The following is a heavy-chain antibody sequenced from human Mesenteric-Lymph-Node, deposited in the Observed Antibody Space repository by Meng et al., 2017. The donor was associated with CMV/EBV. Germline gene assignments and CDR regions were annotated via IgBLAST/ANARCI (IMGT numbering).Heavy chain of an antibody. J-gene: IGHJ4*02. D-gene: IGHD2-2*01. CDR2: ISSSSSYI. Sequence: GGSLRLSCAASGFTFSSYSMNWVRQAPGKGLEWVSSISSSSSYIYYADSVKGRFTISRDNAKTSLYLQMNSLRAEDTAVYYCARERGGYCSSTSCQKTFDYWGQGTLVTVSS. CDR1: GFTFSSYS. V-gene: IGHV3-21*01. CDR3: ARERGGYCSSTSCQKTFDY.